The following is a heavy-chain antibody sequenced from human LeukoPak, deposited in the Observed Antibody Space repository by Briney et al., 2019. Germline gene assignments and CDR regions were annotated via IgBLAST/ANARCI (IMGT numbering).Heavy chain of an antibody. CDR3: ARHGILTDHSIRY. V-gene: IGHV4-39*01. D-gene: IGHD3-9*01. CDR2: VYYTGIT. CDR1: GGSLTTNTFY. J-gene: IGHJ4*02. Sequence: PSETLSLTCTLSGGSLTTNTFYWGWIRQPPGKGLEWIGTVYYTGITLYNPSLKSRITISVDTSKNHFSLNLTSVTAADTAVYFCARHGILTDHSIRYWGQGLLVTVSS.